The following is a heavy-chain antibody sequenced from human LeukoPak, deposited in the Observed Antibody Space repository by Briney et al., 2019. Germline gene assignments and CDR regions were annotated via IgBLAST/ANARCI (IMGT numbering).Heavy chain of an antibody. Sequence: SVKVSCKASGGTFSSYAISWVRQAPGQGLEWMGGIIPIFGTANYARKFQGRVTITADKSTSTAYMELSSLRSEDTAVYYCARHPRNVYCSSTSCYAGYYFDYWGQGTLVTVSS. CDR1: GGTFSSYA. V-gene: IGHV1-69*06. CDR2: IIPIFGTA. D-gene: IGHD2-2*01. CDR3: ARHPRNVYCSSTSCYAGYYFDY. J-gene: IGHJ4*02.